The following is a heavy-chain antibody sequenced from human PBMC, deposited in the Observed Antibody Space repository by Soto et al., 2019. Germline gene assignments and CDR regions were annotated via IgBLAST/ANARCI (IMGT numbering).Heavy chain of an antibody. CDR1: GDSISSYY. CDR2: IYYSGRT. Sequence: SETLSLTXTVSGDSISSYYWTWIRQPPGKGLEYIGYIYYSGRTYYNPSLKSRVTISVDTSKNQFSLKLSSVTAADTAVYYCARGHLGITTTGTWYDFDYWGQGTL. D-gene: IGHD2-15*01. CDR3: ARGHLGITTTGTWYDFDY. J-gene: IGHJ4*02. V-gene: IGHV4-59*01.